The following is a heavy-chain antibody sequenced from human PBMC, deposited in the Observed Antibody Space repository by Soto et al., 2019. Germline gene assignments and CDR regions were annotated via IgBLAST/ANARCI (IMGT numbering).Heavy chain of an antibody. J-gene: IGHJ4*02. V-gene: IGHV1-69*08. CDR2: IIPSLGTP. Sequence: SSVKVSCKACGDTFSTYSISWVRQSPGQGLEWLGGIIPSLGTPSYAQRFQGRVTITADKSTSTAYMELSSLRSEDKAVYYCARERSRYDRSGYYRPDYWGQGTRVTVSS. CDR3: ARERSRYDRSGYYRPDY. CDR1: GDTFSTYS. D-gene: IGHD3-22*01.